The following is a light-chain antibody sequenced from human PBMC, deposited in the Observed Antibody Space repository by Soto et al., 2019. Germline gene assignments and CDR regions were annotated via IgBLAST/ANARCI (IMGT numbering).Light chain of an antibody. Sequence: DIQMTQSTSSQFASFGDRVTITCRASQSISSYLNWYQQKPGKAPTLLIYAVSRLQSGVPSRFSGSGSGTDFTLTIGSLQPEDLATYYCQHTYTTPYTFGQGTNVDIK. V-gene: IGKV1-39*01. CDR1: QSISSY. CDR2: AVS. J-gene: IGKJ2*01. CDR3: QHTYTTPYT.